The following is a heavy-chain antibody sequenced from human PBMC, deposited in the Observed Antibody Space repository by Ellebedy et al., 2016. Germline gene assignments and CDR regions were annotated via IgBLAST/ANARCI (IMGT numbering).Heavy chain of an antibody. D-gene: IGHD3-10*01. CDR1: GGSISSYY. J-gene: IGHJ3*02. CDR3: ARDPRRLWFGEYHDAFDI. V-gene: IGHV4-4*08. CDR2: IQYSGNP. Sequence: SETLSLTCTVSGGSISSYYWSWIRQSPGKGLEWIGYIQYSGNPDYNPSLKTQATMSLDMSKNQFSLRVRSVTAADTAVYYCARDPRRLWFGEYHDAFDIWGQGTMVTVSS.